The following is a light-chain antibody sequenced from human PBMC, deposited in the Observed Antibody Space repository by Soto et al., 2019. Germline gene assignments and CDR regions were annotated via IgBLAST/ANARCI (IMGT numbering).Light chain of an antibody. CDR1: RRDIGDSNF. Sequence: QSALTQPASLSGSAGQSVTISGTGPRRDIGDSNFISWYQHSPGKAPRLLIYEVNNRPSGVSRRFSGSKAGNTASLTISGLLDDDEADYFCASFRSGTILVFGSGPKLTVL. CDR2: EVN. V-gene: IGLV2-14*01. CDR3: ASFRSGTILV. J-gene: IGLJ1*01.